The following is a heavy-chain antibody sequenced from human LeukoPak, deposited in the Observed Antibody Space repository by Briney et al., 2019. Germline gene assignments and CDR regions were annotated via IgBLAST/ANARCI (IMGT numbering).Heavy chain of an antibody. J-gene: IGHJ4*02. D-gene: IGHD2-8*02. V-gene: IGHV3-23*01. Sequence: PGGSLRLSCAASGFTFSSYGMSWVCQAPGKGLEWVSGFRFGGGETYYADSVRGRFTISRDNSKNTLYLQMNSLRAEDAAIYYCAKLSCTGTDCSFFHFWGQGTLVTVSS. CDR1: GFTFSSYG. CDR3: AKLSCTGTDCSFFHF. CDR2: FRFGGGET.